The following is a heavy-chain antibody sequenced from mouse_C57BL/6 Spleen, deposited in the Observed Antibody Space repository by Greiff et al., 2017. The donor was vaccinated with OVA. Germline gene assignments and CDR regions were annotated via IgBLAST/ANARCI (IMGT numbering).Heavy chain of an antibody. Sequence: QVQLKESGPELVKPGASVKISCKASGYAFSSSWMNWVKQRPGKGLEWIGRIYPGDGDTNYNGKFKGKATLTADKSSSTAYMQLSSLTSEDSAVYFCGGSSLFAYWGQGTLVTVSA. CDR3: GGSSLFAY. CDR2: IYPGDGDT. V-gene: IGHV1-82*01. D-gene: IGHD1-1*01. CDR1: GYAFSSSW. J-gene: IGHJ3*01.